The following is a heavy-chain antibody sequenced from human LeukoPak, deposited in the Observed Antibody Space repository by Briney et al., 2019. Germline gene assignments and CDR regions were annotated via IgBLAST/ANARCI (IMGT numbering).Heavy chain of an antibody. CDR2: IKQDGSEK. CDR3: ARGSQNAFDI. V-gene: IGHV3-7*01. Sequence: GGSLRLSCAASGFTVSSNYMNWVRQAPGKGLEWVANIKQDGSEKYYVDSVKGRFTISRDNAEDSLYPQMNSLRAEDTAVYYCARGSQNAFDIWGQGTMVTVSS. CDR1: GFTVSSNY. J-gene: IGHJ3*02.